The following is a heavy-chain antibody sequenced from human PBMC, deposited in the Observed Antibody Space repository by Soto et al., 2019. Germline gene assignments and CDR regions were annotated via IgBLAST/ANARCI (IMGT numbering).Heavy chain of an antibody. Sequence: SGPTLVNPTQTLTLTCTFSGFSLRTSGVGVGWIRQPPGKALEWLAAIYWNDVKHYSPSLKSRLTITKDTSKNQVVLTLTNMDPVDTAIYYCAHRWKWALVYWGQGILVTVFS. J-gene: IGHJ4*02. CDR3: AHRWKWALVY. CDR2: IYWNDVK. CDR1: GFSLRTSGVG. D-gene: IGHD1-1*01. V-gene: IGHV2-5*01.